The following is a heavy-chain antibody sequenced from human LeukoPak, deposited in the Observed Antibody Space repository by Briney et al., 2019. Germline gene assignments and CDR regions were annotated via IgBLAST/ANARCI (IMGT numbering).Heavy chain of an antibody. V-gene: IGHV4-38-2*02. CDR3: ARRGYASGWHAYDS. D-gene: IGHD6-19*01. CDR1: GYSITSGYY. CDR2: FFHSGNN. J-gene: IGHJ4*02. Sequence: SETLSLICTVSGYSITSGYYWAWIRQSPGKGLEWIGSFFHSGNNFYNPSLRSRVTISLGTSRNQFSLKLNSVTAADTAVYYCARRGYASGWHAYDSWGQGVLVAVSS.